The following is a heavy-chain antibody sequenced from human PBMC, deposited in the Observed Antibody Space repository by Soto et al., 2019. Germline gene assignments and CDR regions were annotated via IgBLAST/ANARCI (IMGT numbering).Heavy chain of an antibody. CDR1: GYRFPSYW. CDR3: ARLGYCTGTSCYTFDS. J-gene: IGHJ4*02. Sequence: ESLKVSCQGSGYRFPSYWIVWVRQRPGKGLEWMGRINPSDSYTTYSPSFQGHVTISTDKSFSTAYLQWSGLKASDTAMYYCARLGYCTGTSCYTFDSWGQGTLVTVPS. D-gene: IGHD2-2*02. V-gene: IGHV5-10-1*01. CDR2: INPSDSYT.